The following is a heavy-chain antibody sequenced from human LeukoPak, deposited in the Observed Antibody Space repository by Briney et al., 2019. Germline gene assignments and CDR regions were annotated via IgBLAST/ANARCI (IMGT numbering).Heavy chain of an antibody. D-gene: IGHD5-18*01. CDR2: ISGSSSYI. V-gene: IGHV3-21*01. CDR3: ARGQSYGWFDP. Sequence: GGSLRLSCAASGFTFSTYSMNWVRQAPGKGLEWVSSISGSSSYIYYADSVKGRFTISRDSAQNSLYPQMNSLRAEDTAVYYCARGQSYGWFDPWGQGTLVTVSS. J-gene: IGHJ5*02. CDR1: GFTFSTYS.